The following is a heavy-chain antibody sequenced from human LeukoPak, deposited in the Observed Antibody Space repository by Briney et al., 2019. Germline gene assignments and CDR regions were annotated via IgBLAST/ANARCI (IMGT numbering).Heavy chain of an antibody. CDR1: GGSISSSNW. D-gene: IGHD3-22*01. J-gene: IGHJ4*02. CDR3: ARVRHNYYDSSGFFDY. Sequence: PSETLSLTCAVSGGSISSSNWWSWVRQPPGKGLEWIGEIYHSGSTNYNPSLKSRVTISVDKSKNQFSLKLSSVTAADTAVYYCARVRHNYYDSSGFFDYWGQGTLVTVSS. V-gene: IGHV4-4*02. CDR2: IYHSGST.